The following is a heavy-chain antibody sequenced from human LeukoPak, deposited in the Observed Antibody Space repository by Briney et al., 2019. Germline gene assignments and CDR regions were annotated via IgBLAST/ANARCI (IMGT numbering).Heavy chain of an antibody. CDR1: GGTFSSYA. V-gene: IGHV1-69*06. CDR3: ARGPAGSYDFWSGYLNY. J-gene: IGHJ4*02. D-gene: IGHD3-3*01. Sequence: SVKVSCKASGGTFSSYAISWVRQAPGQGLEWMGGIIPIFGTANYAQKFQGRVTITADKSTSTAYMELSSLRSEDTAVYYCARGPAGSYDFWSGYLNYWGQGTLVTVSS. CDR2: IIPIFGTA.